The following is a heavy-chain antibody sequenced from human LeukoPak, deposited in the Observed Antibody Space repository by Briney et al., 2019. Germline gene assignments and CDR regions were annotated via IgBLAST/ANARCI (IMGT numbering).Heavy chain of an antibody. D-gene: IGHD6-13*01. Sequence: ASVKVSCKASGYSFSSYEINWVRQATGQGLEWMGWMKPNSGNTEYAQKFQGRVIMSRNTSINTAYMELSSLRSDDTAVYYCARPGAAAGFGHWGQGTLVTVSS. CDR2: MKPNSGNT. CDR1: GYSFSSYE. CDR3: ARPGAAAGFGH. V-gene: IGHV1-8*01. J-gene: IGHJ4*02.